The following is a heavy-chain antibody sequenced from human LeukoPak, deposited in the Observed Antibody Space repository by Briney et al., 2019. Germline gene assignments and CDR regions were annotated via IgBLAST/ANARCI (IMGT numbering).Heavy chain of an antibody. D-gene: IGHD2-2*01. V-gene: IGHV3-30*02. Sequence: GGSLRLSCAASGFTFSSYGMHWVRQAPGKGLEWVAFVRYDGSNKYYADSVKGRFTISRDNSKNTLYLQMNSLRAEDTAVYYCAKVGSHIIPAAPLDYWGQGTLVTVSS. J-gene: IGHJ4*02. CDR1: GFTFSSYG. CDR2: VRYDGSNK. CDR3: AKVGSHIIPAAPLDY.